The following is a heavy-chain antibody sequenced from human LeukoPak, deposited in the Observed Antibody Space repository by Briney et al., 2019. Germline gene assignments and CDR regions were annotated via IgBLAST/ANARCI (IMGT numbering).Heavy chain of an antibody. CDR2: IYYSGST. V-gene: IGHV4-39*01. CDR1: GGSISSSSYY. CDR3: ARLLRQNGSGGSCYDY. D-gene: IGHD2-15*01. J-gene: IGHJ4*02. Sequence: PSETLSLTCTVSGGSISSSSYYWGWIRQPPGKGLEWIGSIYYSGSTYYNPSLKSRVTISVDTSKNQFSLKLSSVTAADTAVYYCARLLRQNGSGGSCYDYWGQGTLVTVS.